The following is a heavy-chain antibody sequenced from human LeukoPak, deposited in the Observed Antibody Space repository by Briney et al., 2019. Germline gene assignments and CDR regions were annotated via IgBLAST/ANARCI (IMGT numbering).Heavy chain of an antibody. J-gene: IGHJ4*02. V-gene: IGHV3-20*04. Sequence: GGSLRLSCAAPGFTFDDYGMSWVRQAPGKGLEWVSGINWNGGSTGYADSVKGRFTISRDNSKNTLYLQMNSLRAEDTAVYYCAKSSSSSWPRHFDYWGQGTLVTVSS. CDR1: GFTFDDYG. D-gene: IGHD6-13*01. CDR2: INWNGGST. CDR3: AKSSSSSWPRHFDY.